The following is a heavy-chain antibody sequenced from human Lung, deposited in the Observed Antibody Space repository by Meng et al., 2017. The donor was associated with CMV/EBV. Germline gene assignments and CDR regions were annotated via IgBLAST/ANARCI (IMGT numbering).Heavy chain of an antibody. V-gene: IGHV4-34*01. J-gene: IGHJ6*02. CDR3: ARDWNDFWSGYYGVMDV. D-gene: IGHD3-3*01. Sequence: SETLSLTXAVYGGSFSGYYWSWIRQPPGKGLEWIGEINRRGSTNYNPSLKSRVTISVDTSKNQFSLKLSSVTAGDTAVYYCARDWNDFWSGYYGVMDVWGQGTTVTFSS. CDR2: INRRGST. CDR1: GGSFSGYY.